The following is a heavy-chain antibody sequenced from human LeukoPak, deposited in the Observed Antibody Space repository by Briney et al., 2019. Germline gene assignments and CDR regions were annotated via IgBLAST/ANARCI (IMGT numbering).Heavy chain of an antibody. Sequence: GGSLRLSCAASGFSFSSHGMHWVRQAPGKGLEWVAVISYDGTNKYYADSVKGRFTISRDNSKNTLSLQMNSLRAEDTALYYCARGFVLGAAKNYFDYWGQGALVTVSS. J-gene: IGHJ4*02. CDR1: GFSFSSHG. CDR3: ARGFVLGAAKNYFDY. V-gene: IGHV3-30*19. CDR2: ISYDGTNK. D-gene: IGHD2-21*02.